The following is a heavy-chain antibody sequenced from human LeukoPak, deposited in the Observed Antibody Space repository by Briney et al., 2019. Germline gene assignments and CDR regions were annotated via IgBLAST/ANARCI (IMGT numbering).Heavy chain of an antibody. CDR1: GFTFINYG. V-gene: IGHV3-30*18. D-gene: IGHD6-19*01. J-gene: IGHJ4*02. CDR3: AKDRYSSGWYSDFDY. Sequence: GGSLRLSCAASGFTFINYGMHWVRQAPGKGLEWVAVISYDATNKYYGDSVKGRFTISRDNSKNTVYLQMNSLRAEDTAVYYCAKDRYSSGWYSDFDYWGQGTLVTVSS. CDR2: ISYDATNK.